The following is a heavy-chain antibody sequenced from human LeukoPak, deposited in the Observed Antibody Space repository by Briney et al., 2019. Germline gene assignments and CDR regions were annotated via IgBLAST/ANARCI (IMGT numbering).Heavy chain of an antibody. CDR2: ISSNGGST. V-gene: IGHV3-64*01. D-gene: IGHD1-26*01. J-gene: IGHJ3*02. CDR3: ARVGSWDAFDI. CDR1: GFTFSNSW. Sequence: GGSLRLSCAASGFTFSNSWMSWVRQAPGKGPEYVSAISSNGGSTYYANSVKGRFTISRDNSKNTLYLQVGSLRAEDMAVYYCARVGSWDAFDIWGQGTMVTVSS.